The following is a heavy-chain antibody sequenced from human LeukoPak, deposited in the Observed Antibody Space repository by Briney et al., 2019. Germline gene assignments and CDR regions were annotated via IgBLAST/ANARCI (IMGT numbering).Heavy chain of an antibody. Sequence: ASVRVSCKASGYTFSGYYIHWVRQVPGQGLEWMGRINPNSGGTNSAQKFQGRVTMTRDTSISTAYMELSRLRFDDTAVYYCARAKGAVDHNWFDPWGRGTLVTVSS. V-gene: IGHV1-2*06. CDR3: ARAKGAVDHNWFDP. D-gene: IGHD6-19*01. J-gene: IGHJ5*02. CDR1: GYTFSGYY. CDR2: INPNSGGT.